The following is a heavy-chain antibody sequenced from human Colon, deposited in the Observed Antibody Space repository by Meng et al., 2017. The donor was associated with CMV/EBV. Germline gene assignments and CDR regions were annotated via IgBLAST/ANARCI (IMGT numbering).Heavy chain of an antibody. J-gene: IGHJ4*02. V-gene: IGHV3-7*01. CDR2: IKQDGSET. Sequence: GGSLRLSCAASGSSFSNSWMIWVRRAPGKGLEWVANIKQDGSETYYVDSVKGRFTISRDNAKNSLYLQMNSLSAEDTAVYYCARGASASYRTPPGYWGQGTLVTVSS. CDR1: GSSFSNSW. D-gene: IGHD1-26*01. CDR3: ARGASASYRTPPGY.